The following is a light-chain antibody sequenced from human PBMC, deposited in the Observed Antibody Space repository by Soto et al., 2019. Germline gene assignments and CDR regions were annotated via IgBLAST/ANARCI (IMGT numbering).Light chain of an antibody. J-gene: IGKJ1*01. V-gene: IGKV3-20*01. CDR3: HQYAISPT. CDR2: DVS. Sequence: DIVLKQSPGTLSLSPGERATLSCRSSQSVSSNYLAWYQQKPDQAPRLVIYDVSGRATGIPDRFSGSGSGTDFTLTISRLEPEDSAVYYCHQYAISPTFGQGTNVEI. CDR1: QSVSSNY.